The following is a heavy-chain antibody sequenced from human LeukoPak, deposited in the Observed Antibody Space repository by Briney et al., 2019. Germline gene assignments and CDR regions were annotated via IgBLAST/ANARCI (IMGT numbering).Heavy chain of an antibody. D-gene: IGHD1-26*01. CDR3: ARASSSRGSYSRRGEDYFDY. J-gene: IGHJ4*02. V-gene: IGHV1-46*01. Sequence: ASVKVSCKASGYTFTSYYMHWVRQAPGQGLEWMGIINPSGGSTSYAQKFQGRVTMTRDTSSSTVYMELSSLRFEDTAIYYCARASSSRGSYSRRGEDYFDYWGQGTLVTVSS. CDR1: GYTFTSYY. CDR2: INPSGGST.